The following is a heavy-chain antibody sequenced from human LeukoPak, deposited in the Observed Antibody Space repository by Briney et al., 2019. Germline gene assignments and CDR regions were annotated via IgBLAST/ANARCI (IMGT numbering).Heavy chain of an antibody. CDR3: AKGGALWFGGGHLDY. D-gene: IGHD3-10*01. J-gene: IGHJ4*02. Sequence: PGGSLRLSCAASGFTLSSYAMGSVRHAPGGGLEWVSAISGSGGSTYYADSVKGRFTLSRDNSKNTLYLQINSLRAEDTAVYYCAKGGALWFGGGHLDYSGQGTLVTVSS. CDR1: GFTLSSYA. CDR2: ISGSGGST. V-gene: IGHV3-23*01.